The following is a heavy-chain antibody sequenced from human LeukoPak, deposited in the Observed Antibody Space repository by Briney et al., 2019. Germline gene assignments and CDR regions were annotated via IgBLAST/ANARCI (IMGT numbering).Heavy chain of an antibody. J-gene: IGHJ4*02. D-gene: IGHD3-10*01. CDR2: IYYSGST. Sequence: PSETLSLTCTVSGGSISSYYWSWIRQPPGKGLEWIGYIYYSGSTNYNPSLKSRVTISVDTSKNQFSLKLSSVTAADTAVYYCARVLWFGKFLLDYWGQGTLVTVSS. CDR3: ARVLWFGKFLLDY. CDR1: GGSISSYY. V-gene: IGHV4-59*01.